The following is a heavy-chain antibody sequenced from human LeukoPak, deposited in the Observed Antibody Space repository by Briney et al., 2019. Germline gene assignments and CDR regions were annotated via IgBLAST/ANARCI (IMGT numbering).Heavy chain of an antibody. CDR1: GFTFSSYA. CDR2: ISSNGGST. J-gene: IGHJ5*02. D-gene: IGHD6-13*01. Sequence: GGSLRLSCAASGFTFSSYAMHWVRQAPGRGLEYVSAISSNGGSTYYANSVKGRFTISRDNSKNTLYLQMGSLRAEDMAVYYCARDVGPAYSSSWQWFDPWGQGTLVTVSS. CDR3: ARDVGPAYSSSWQWFDP. V-gene: IGHV3-64*01.